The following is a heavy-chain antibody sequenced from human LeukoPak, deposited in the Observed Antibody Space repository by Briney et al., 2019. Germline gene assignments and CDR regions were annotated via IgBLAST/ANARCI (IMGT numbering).Heavy chain of an antibody. Sequence: ASVKVSCKASGYTFTSYGISWVRQAPGQGLEWMGWISAYNGNTNYAQKLQGRVTMTTDTSTSTAYMELRSLRSDDTAVYYCARDKYYDILTGYYRNNRFDPWGREPWSPSPQ. CDR1: GYTFTSYG. V-gene: IGHV1-18*01. CDR3: ARDKYYDILTGYYRNNRFDP. D-gene: IGHD3-9*01. CDR2: ISAYNGNT. J-gene: IGHJ5*02.